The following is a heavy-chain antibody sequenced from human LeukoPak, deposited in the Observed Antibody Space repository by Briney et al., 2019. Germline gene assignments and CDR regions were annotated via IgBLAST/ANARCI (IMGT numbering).Heavy chain of an antibody. CDR1: GFTFSSYA. CDR2: ILYDGSNK. D-gene: IGHD4-17*01. CDR3: ARENFDYGDYVIDY. Sequence: GGSLRLSCAASGFTFSSYAMHWVRQAPGKGLEWVAVILYDGSNKYYADSVKGRFTISRDISKNTLYLQMNSLRAEDTAVYYCARENFDYGDYVIDYWGQGTLVTVSS. V-gene: IGHV3-30*04. J-gene: IGHJ4*02.